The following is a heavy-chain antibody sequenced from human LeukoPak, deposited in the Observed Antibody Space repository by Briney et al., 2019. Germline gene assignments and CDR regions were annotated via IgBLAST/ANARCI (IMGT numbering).Heavy chain of an antibody. CDR2: ISSSSSYI. CDR1: RFTLSSYA. CDR3: ARDHGDDAPNSGYEDYYYYYGMDV. J-gene: IGHJ6*02. V-gene: IGHV3-21*01. Sequence: PGGSLRLSCVASRFTLSSYAMSWVRQAPGKGLEWVSSISSSSSYIYYADSVKGRFTISRDNAKNSLYLQMNSLRAEDTAVYYCARDHGDDAPNSGYEDYYYYYGMDVWGQGTTVTVSS. D-gene: IGHD5-12*01.